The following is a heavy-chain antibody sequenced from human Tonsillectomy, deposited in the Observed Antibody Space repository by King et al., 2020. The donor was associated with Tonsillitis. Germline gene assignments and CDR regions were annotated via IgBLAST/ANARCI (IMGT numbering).Heavy chain of an antibody. D-gene: IGHD6-19*01. CDR1: GFTFDDFA. Sequence: VQLVESGGGLVQPGRSLRLSCAASGFTFDDFAMHWVRQTPGKGLEWVSGISWSSGYIGYADSVKGRFTISRDNANNSLYLQMHSLRPEDTAFYYCAKGPGPGYSSGWIDFWGQGTLVTVSS. V-gene: IGHV3-9*01. CDR2: ISWSSGYI. CDR3: AKGPGPGYSSGWIDF. J-gene: IGHJ4*02.